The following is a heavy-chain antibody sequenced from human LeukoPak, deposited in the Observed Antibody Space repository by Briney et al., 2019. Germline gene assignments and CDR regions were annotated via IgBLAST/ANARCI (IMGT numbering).Heavy chain of an antibody. D-gene: IGHD4-17*01. Sequence: PSETLSLTCAVSGGSISSGGYSWSWIRQPPGKGLEWIGYIYHSGSTYYNPSLKSRVTISVDRSKNQFSLKLSSVTAADTAVYYCARGRYGDRYYFDYWGQGTLVTVSS. CDR1: GGSISSGGYS. CDR2: IYHSGST. J-gene: IGHJ4*02. CDR3: ARGRYGDRYYFDY. V-gene: IGHV4-30-2*01.